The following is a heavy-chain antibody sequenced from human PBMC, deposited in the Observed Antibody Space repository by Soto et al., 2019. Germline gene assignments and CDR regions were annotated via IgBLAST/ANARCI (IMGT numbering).Heavy chain of an antibody. J-gene: IGHJ4*02. CDR1: GFTFSNYW. CDR2: IRSDGTAT. V-gene: IGHV3-74*01. CDR3: ATDLSWGQCDY. Sequence: EMQLVESGGGLVQPGGSLRLSCVASGFTFSNYWMHWVRQDPGMGLVWVSSIRSDGTATQYADSVNGRFTVSRDNTKNTLYRQMTSLRAEDTAVYYCATDLSWGQCDYWGQGTLVTVSS. D-gene: IGHD3-16*01.